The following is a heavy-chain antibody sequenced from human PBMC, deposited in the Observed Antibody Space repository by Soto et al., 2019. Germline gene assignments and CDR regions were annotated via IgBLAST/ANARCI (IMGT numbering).Heavy chain of an antibody. CDR3: ARPFGMDV. Sequence: GESLKISCQGSGYTFTSYWIGWVRQMPGKGLEWVAIIYPADSNARCSPSFRGQVTISADKSINTAYLRWSSLKASDSAIYFCARPFGMDVWGQGTTVTVSS. CDR1: GYTFTSYW. J-gene: IGHJ6*02. V-gene: IGHV5-51*01. CDR2: IYPADSNA.